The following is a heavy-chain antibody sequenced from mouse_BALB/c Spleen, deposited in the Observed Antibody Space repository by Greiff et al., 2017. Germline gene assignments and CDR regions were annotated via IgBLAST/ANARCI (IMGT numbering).Heavy chain of an antibody. CDR1: GFNIKDTY. CDR2: IDPANGNT. CDR3: ARGHLITTVVTLDY. D-gene: IGHD1-1*01. J-gene: IGHJ2*01. Sequence: VQLQQSGAELVKPGASVKLSCTASGFNIKDTYMHWVKQRPEQGLEWIGRIDPANGNTKYDPKFQGKATITADTSSNTAYLQLSSLTSEDTAVYYCARGHLITTVVTLDYWGQGTTRTVAS. V-gene: IGHV14-3*02.